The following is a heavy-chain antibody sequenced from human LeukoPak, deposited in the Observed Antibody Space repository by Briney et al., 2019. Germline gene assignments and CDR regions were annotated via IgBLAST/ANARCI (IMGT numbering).Heavy chain of an antibody. V-gene: IGHV3-48*03. CDR2: ISSSGTTI. Sequence: GGSLRLSCAASGXTYSSYEMNWVRQAPGKGLEWLSYISSSGTTIKYADSVKGRSTISRDNAKNSLYLQVNSLRAEDTAVYYCARIMITVTTSDYWGQGTLVTVSS. CDR3: ARIMITVTTSDY. D-gene: IGHD4-17*01. J-gene: IGHJ4*02. CDR1: GXTYSSYE.